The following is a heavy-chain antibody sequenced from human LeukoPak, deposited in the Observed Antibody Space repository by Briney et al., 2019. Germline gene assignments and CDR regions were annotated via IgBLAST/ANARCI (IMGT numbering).Heavy chain of an antibody. V-gene: IGHV3-11*01. Sequence: PGGSLRLSCAASGFTVSSNYMSWVRQAPGKGLEWVSAISGSGGSTYYADSVKGRFTISRDNAKNSLYLQMNSLRAEDTAVYYCARGQWFGDLFNWFDPWGQGTLVTVSS. CDR1: GFTVSSNY. CDR2: ISGSGGST. CDR3: ARGQWFGDLFNWFDP. J-gene: IGHJ5*02. D-gene: IGHD3-10*01.